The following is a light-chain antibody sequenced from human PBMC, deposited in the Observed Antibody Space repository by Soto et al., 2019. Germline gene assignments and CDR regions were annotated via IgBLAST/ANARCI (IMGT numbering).Light chain of an antibody. V-gene: IGKV3D-20*02. CDR2: GAS. CDR1: QSVSNNY. CDR3: QQRSNWPLT. Sequence: EIVLTQSPGTRSLSPGERATLSCRASQSVSNNYLAWYQQKPGQAPRLLIYGASTRATGLPAKFSGSGSRTDFTLTISSLDPEDFAVYHCQQRSNWPLTFGGGTKVDIK. J-gene: IGKJ4*01.